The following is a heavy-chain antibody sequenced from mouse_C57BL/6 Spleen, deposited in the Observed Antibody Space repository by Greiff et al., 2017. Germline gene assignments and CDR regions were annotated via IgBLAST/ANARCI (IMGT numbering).Heavy chain of an antibody. D-gene: IGHD1-2*01. V-gene: IGHV1-26*01. CDR2: INPNNGGT. CDR1: GYTFTDYY. J-gene: IGHJ2*01. CDR3: AIRRATAPGY. Sequence: VQLQQSGPELVKPGASVKISCKASGYTFTDYYMNWVKQSHGKSLEWIGDINPNNGGTSYNQKFKGKATLTVDKSSSTAYMALRSLTSEDSAVYYCAIRRATAPGYWGQGTTLTVSS.